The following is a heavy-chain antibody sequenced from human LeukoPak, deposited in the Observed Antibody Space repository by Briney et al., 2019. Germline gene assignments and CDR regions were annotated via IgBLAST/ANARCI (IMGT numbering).Heavy chain of an antibody. J-gene: IGHJ4*02. CDR3: AGGDSGWYLGLGFDY. D-gene: IGHD6-19*01. Sequence: SETLSLTCTVSRYSISSGFYWGWIRQPPGKGLEWIGSIYSSGSTYYNPSLKSRVTISVDTSRNQVSLKLRSVTAADTAVYYCAGGDSGWYLGLGFDYWGQGTLVTVSS. V-gene: IGHV4-38-2*02. CDR1: RYSISSGFY. CDR2: IYSSGST.